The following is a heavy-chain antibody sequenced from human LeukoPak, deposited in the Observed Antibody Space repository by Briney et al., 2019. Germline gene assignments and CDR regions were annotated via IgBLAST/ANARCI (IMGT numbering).Heavy chain of an antibody. J-gene: IGHJ4*02. V-gene: IGHV3-23*01. CDR3: AKVDYGDYLLDY. CDR1: GFTFSSYA. Sequence: GGSLRLSCAASGFTFSSYAMSWVPQAPGKGLEGVSAISGSGGSTYYADSVKGRFTISRDNSKNTLYLQMNSLRAEDTAVYYCAKVDYGDYLLDYWGQGTLVTVSS. D-gene: IGHD4-17*01. CDR2: ISGSGGST.